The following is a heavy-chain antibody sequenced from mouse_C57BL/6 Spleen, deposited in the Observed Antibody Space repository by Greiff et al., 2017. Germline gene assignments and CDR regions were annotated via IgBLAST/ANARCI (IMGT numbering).Heavy chain of an antibody. V-gene: IGHV1-52*01. D-gene: IGHD1-1*01. J-gene: IGHJ1*03. Sequence: QVQLQQPGAELVRPGSSVKLSCKASGYTFTSYWMHWVKQRPIQGLEWIGNIDPSDSETHYNQKFKDKATLTVDKSSSTAYMQLSSLTSEDSAVYFGARSGIYYYGSSYGYFAVWGTGTTGTVSS. CDR3: ARSGIYYYGSSYGYFAV. CDR2: IDPSDSET. CDR1: GYTFTSYW.